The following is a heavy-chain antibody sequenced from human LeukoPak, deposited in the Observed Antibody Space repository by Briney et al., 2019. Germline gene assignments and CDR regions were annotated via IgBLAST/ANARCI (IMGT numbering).Heavy chain of an antibody. CDR3: ARDRGMITFGGVIVTTDY. J-gene: IGHJ4*02. Sequence: SETLSLTCTVSGGSIISFYWSWIRLPPGKGLEWVGYIYYTGRTSYNPSLKSRVTISVDTSKSQLSLNLSSVTAADTAVYYCARDRGMITFGGVIVTTDYWGQGTLVTVSS. CDR2: IYYTGRT. V-gene: IGHV4-59*12. CDR1: GGSIISFY. D-gene: IGHD3-16*02.